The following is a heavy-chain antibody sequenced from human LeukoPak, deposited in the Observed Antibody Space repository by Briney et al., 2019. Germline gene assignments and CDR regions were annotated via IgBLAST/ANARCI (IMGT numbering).Heavy chain of an antibody. CDR3: ARIRGFGADYYYYYMDV. Sequence: SETLSLTCAVSGGSISSRNWWSWVRQPPGKGLEWIAEIHHSGSTNYNPSLKSRVTISVDKSKNQFSLKLSSVTAADTAAYYCARIRGFGADYYYYYMDVWGKGTRSPSP. V-gene: IGHV4-4*02. D-gene: IGHD3-10*01. J-gene: IGHJ6*03. CDR1: GGSISSRNW. CDR2: IHHSGST.